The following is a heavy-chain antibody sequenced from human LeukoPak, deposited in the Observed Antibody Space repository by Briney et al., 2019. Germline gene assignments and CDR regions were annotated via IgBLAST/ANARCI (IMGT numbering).Heavy chain of an antibody. CDR1: GGSISSSGYY. J-gene: IGHJ4*01. CDR3: ARKYCSVGDCYSNY. CDR2: IYYGGST. V-gene: IGHV4-39*01. D-gene: IGHD2-15*01. Sequence: PSETLYLICTVSGGSISSSGYYWGWIRQPPGKGLEWIGSIYYGGSTYYNPSLKSRVTISVDTSKNQFSLKLSSVTAADTAMYYCARKYCSVGDCYSNYWGHGTLVTVSS.